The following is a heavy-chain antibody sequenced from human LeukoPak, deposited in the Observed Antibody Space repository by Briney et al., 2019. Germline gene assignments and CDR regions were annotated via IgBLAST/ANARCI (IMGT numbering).Heavy chain of an antibody. CDR2: MNPNSGNT. CDR3: ARSGPTVGHAFDI. V-gene: IGHV1-8*01. D-gene: IGHD4-23*01. J-gene: IGHJ4*02. CDR1: GYTLTELS. Sequence: ASVKVSCKVSGYTLTELSMHWVRQATGQGLEWMGWMNPNSGNTGYAQKFQGRVTMTRNTSISTAYMELSSLRSEDTAVYYCARSGPTVGHAFDIWGQGTLVTVSS.